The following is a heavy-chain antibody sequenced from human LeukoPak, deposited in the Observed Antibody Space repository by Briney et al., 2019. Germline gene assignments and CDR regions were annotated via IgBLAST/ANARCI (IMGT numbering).Heavy chain of an antibody. CDR2: IRYDGSNK. J-gene: IGHJ4*02. CDR3: AKEGRDGYITDY. D-gene: IGHD5-24*01. Sequence: GGSLRLSCAASGLTFSSYGMHWVRQAPGKGLEWVAFIRYDGSNKYYADSVKGRFTISRDNSKNTLYLQMNSLRAEDTAVYYCAKEGRDGYITDYWGQGTLVTVSS. V-gene: IGHV3-30*02. CDR1: GLTFSSYG.